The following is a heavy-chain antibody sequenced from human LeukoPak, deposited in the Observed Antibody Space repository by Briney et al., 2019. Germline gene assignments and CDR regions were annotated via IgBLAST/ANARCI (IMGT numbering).Heavy chain of an antibody. CDR1: GFTFDDYA. J-gene: IGHJ4*02. V-gene: IGHV3-9*01. CDR2: ISWNSGSI. CDR3: AKEFFGSGNSFNGVFDS. Sequence: GGSLRLSCAASGFTFDDYAMHWVRQAPGKGLEWVSGISWNSGSIGYADSVKGRFTISRDNSNKTLHLQMNNLRVDDTAVYYCAKEFFGSGNSFNGVFDSWGQGALVTVSS. D-gene: IGHD3-10*01.